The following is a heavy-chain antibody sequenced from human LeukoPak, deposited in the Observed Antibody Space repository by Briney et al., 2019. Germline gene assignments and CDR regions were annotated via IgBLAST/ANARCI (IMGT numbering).Heavy chain of an antibody. D-gene: IGHD5-12*01. Sequence: GGALRLSCAASGFTFSSYAMHWVRQGPGKGLEWVAVISYDGSNTYYADSVKGRFTLSRDNSKNTLYLQMNSLRAEDTAVYYCARGGYDNYFDYWGQGTLVTVSS. V-gene: IGHV3-30*04. CDR3: ARGGYDNYFDY. CDR2: ISYDGSNT. J-gene: IGHJ4*02. CDR1: GFTFSSYA.